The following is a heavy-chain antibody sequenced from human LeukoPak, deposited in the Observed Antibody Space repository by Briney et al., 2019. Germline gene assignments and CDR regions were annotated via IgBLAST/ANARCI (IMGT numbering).Heavy chain of an antibody. CDR3: AKDFDRGAFDL. J-gene: IGHJ3*01. V-gene: IGHV4-38-2*02. D-gene: IGHD3-22*01. CDR1: GYSISTGYY. Sequence: PSETLSLTCTVSGYSISTGYYWDWIRQPPGKGLEWIGTFYHGGSTYYNPSLKSRVTISVDTSKNQFSLNLTSVTAADTAMYYCAKDFDRGAFDLWGQGTMVTVSS. CDR2: FYHGGST.